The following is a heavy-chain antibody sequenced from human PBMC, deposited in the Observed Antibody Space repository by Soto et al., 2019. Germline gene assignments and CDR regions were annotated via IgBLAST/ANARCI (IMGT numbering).Heavy chain of an antibody. V-gene: IGHV3-30*18. J-gene: IGHJ4*02. CDR2: ISYDGSNK. D-gene: IGHD6-6*01. CDR3: AKDRDYSSSIIDY. Sequence: VAVISYDGSNKYYADSVKGRFTISRDNSKNTLYLQMNSLRAEDTAVYYCAKDRDYSSSIIDYWGQGTLVTVSS.